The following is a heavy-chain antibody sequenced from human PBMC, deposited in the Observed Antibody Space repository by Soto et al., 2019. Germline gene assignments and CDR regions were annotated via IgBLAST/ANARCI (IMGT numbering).Heavy chain of an antibody. J-gene: IGHJ4*02. D-gene: IGHD2-8*01. CDR2: ISYDGRNE. CDR1: GFSFSSYA. CDR3: ARDGCPNGVCFNDY. V-gene: IGHV3-30*04. Sequence: WVSLRLSCSAAGFSFSSYAMHWVRHAPGKGLEWLSFISYDGRNEYYADSVKGRFTVSRDSSENTLYLQINTLKPEDTAVYYCARDGCPNGVCFNDYRGQGTLVTVSS.